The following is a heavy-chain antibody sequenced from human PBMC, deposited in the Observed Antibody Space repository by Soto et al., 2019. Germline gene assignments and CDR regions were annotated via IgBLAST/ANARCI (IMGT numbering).Heavy chain of an antibody. D-gene: IGHD4-4*01. V-gene: IGHV3-23*01. J-gene: IGHJ4*02. CDR3: AKDPLTTVMAYYFDY. CDR1: GFTFSSYA. Sequence: GGSLRLSCAASGFTFSSYAMSWVRQAPGKGLEWVSAISGSGGSTYYADSGKGRFTISRDNSKNTLYLQMNSLRAEDTAVYYCAKDPLTTVMAYYFDYWGQGTLVTVSS. CDR2: ISGSGGST.